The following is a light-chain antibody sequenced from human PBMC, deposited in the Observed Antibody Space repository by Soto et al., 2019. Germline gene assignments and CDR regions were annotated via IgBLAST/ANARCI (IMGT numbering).Light chain of an antibody. CDR2: AAT. CDR1: QSINNY. J-gene: IGKJ2*01. V-gene: IGKV1-39*01. CDR3: QPSYNSPYT. Sequence: DIQMTQSPSSLSASLGDRVTITCRASQSINNYLNWYQQEEGKAPKLLIYAATSLQSGVPSRFSGSGSGTEFTLTISNLQPGDFATYYCQPSYNSPYTFGLGTKLEIK.